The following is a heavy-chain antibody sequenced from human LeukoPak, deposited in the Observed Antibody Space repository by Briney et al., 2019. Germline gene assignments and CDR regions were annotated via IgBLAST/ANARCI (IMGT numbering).Heavy chain of an antibody. D-gene: IGHD6-13*01. Sequence: GGSLRLSCVASGFTVSNNYMSWFRQPPGKGLEWVSVIYSGGNTFYADSVKGRFTISRDNYNNILFLQMNNLRAEDTAVYYCARDQGAAAGNWGQGTLVAVSS. CDR3: ARDQGAAAGN. V-gene: IGHV3-53*01. CDR2: IYSGGNT. J-gene: IGHJ4*02. CDR1: GFTVSNNY.